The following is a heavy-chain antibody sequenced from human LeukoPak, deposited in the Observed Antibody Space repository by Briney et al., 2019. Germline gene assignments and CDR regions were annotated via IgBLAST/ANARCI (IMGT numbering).Heavy chain of an antibody. Sequence: GGSLRLSCATSGFSLSRNGMHWVRQAPGQGLEWVAFTLSDGSYEYYADSVKGRFTISRDTSRNTLFLQMNSLRTEDTAVYYCARDIPLPAAITTAFDIWGQGTMVTVSS. CDR3: ARDIPLPAAITTAFDI. D-gene: IGHD2-2*02. CDR2: TLSDGSYE. V-gene: IGHV3-30*02. CDR1: GFSLSRNG. J-gene: IGHJ3*02.